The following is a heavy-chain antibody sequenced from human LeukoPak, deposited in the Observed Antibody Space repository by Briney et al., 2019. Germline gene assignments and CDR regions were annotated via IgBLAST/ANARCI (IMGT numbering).Heavy chain of an antibody. J-gene: IGHJ6*02. V-gene: IGHV4-59*01. Sequence: PSETLSLTCTVSGGSISSYYWSWIRQPPGKGLEWIGYIYYSGSTNYNPSLKSRITMSADTSKNQISLKLSSVTAADTAVYYCARDVRLRGGRDCQYGMDVWGQGTTVTVSS. D-gene: IGHD3-10*01. CDR2: IYYSGST. CDR1: GGSISSYY. CDR3: ARDVRLRGGRDCQYGMDV.